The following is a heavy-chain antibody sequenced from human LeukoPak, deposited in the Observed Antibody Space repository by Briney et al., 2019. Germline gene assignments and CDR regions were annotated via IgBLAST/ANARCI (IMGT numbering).Heavy chain of an antibody. J-gene: IGHJ4*02. CDR2: ISWNSGSI. Sequence: PGGSLRLSCAASGFTFDDYAMQWVRQAPGKGLEWVSGISWNSGSIGYADSVKGRFTISRDNAKNSLYLQMNSLRAEDTALYYCAKDAIAVAGTPLYFDYWGQGTLVTVSS. CDR3: AKDAIAVAGTPLYFDY. V-gene: IGHV3-9*01. D-gene: IGHD6-19*01. CDR1: GFTFDDYA.